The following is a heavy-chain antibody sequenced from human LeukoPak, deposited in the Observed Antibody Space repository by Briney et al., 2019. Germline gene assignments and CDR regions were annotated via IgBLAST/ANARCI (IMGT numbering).Heavy chain of an antibody. CDR1: RGSISNADYH. Sequence: PSQTLSLICTVSRGSISNADYHWSWIRQHPGKGLEWIGYIYYSGSTYYNPSLKSRVTISVDTSKSQFSLKLSSVTAADTAVYYCARYVAATLVDAFDIWDQGTMVTVSS. J-gene: IGHJ3*02. CDR2: IYYSGST. V-gene: IGHV4-31*03. CDR3: ARYVAATLVDAFDI. D-gene: IGHD2-15*01.